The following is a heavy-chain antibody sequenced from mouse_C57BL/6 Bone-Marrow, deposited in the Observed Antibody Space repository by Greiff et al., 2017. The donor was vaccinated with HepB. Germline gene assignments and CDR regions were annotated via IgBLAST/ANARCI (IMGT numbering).Heavy chain of an antibody. CDR2: IDPSDSET. Sequence: VQLQQPGAELVRPGSSVKLSCKASGYTFTSYWMHWVKQRPIQGLEWIGNIDPSDSETHYNQKFKDKATLTVDKSSSTAYMQLSSLTSEDSAVYYCARIRAGVGYYAMDYWGQGTSVTVSS. CDR1: GYTFTSYW. J-gene: IGHJ4*01. V-gene: IGHV1-52*01. CDR3: ARIRAGVGYYAMDY.